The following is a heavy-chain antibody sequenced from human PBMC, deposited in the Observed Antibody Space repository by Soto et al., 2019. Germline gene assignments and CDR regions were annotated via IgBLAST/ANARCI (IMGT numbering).Heavy chain of an antibody. J-gene: IGHJ6*02. Sequence: ASVKVSCKASGYTFTGYYMHWVRQAPGQGLEWMGWINPNSGGTNYAQKLQGWVTMTRGTSISTAYMELSRLRSDDTAVYYCARVRYSINPDYYYGMDVWGQGTTVTVSS. CDR3: ARVRYSINPDYYYGMDV. CDR2: INPNSGGT. CDR1: GYTFTGYY. V-gene: IGHV1-2*04. D-gene: IGHD4-4*01.